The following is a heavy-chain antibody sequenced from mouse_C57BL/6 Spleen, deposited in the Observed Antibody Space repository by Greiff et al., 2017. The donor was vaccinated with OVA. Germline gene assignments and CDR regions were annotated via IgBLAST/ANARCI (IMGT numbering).Heavy chain of an antibody. CDR2: IDPSDSYT. D-gene: IGHD1-1*01. V-gene: IGHV1-50*01. Sequence: QVQLQQPGAELVKPGASVKLSCKASGYTFTSYWMQWVKPRPGQGLECIGEIDPSDSYTNYNQKFKGKATLTVDTSSRTAYMQLSSLTSEDSAVYYCARSGYYGSRTWFAYWGQRTLVTVSA. CDR3: ARSGYYGSRTWFAY. CDR1: GYTFTSYW. J-gene: IGHJ3*01.